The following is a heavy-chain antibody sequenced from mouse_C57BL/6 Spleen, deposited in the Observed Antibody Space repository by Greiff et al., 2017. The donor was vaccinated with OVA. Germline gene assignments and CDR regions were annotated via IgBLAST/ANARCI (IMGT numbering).Heavy chain of an antibody. V-gene: IGHV1-19*01. CDR2: INPYNGGT. D-gene: IGHD2-4*01. J-gene: IGHJ1*03. CDR1: GYTFTDYY. Sequence: DVKLVESGPVLVKPGASVKMSCKASGYTFTDYYMNWVKQSHGKSLEWIGVINPYNGGTSYNQKFKGKATLTVDKSSSTAYMELNSLTSEDSAVYYCARADYDRYFDVWGTGTTVTVSS. CDR3: ARADYDRYFDV.